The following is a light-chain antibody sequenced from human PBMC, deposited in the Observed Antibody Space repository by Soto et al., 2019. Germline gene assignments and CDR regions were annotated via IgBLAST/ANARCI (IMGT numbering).Light chain of an antibody. CDR2: DVS. V-gene: IGLV2-14*01. CDR1: SSDVGGYNY. J-gene: IGLJ1*01. Sequence: QSVLTQPASVSGSPGQSITISCTGTSSDVGGYNYVSWYQQHPGKAPKLMIYDVSNRPSGVSNRFSGSKSGNTASLTISGLQAEDEADYCCGSYTSSSTLPGVFGTGTKVTV. CDR3: GSYTSSSTLPGV.